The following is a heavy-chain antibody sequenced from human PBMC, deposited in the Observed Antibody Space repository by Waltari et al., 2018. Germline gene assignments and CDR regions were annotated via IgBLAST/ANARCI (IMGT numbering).Heavy chain of an antibody. CDR3: AKDQSATTPRRWDY. CDR2: ISDSGGDI. D-gene: IGHD1-1*01. V-gene: IGHV3-23*01. Sequence: EVQLLESGGGLVQPGGSLRLSCEASGFPFSTYAVSWVRQVPGKGPEWVSSISDSGGDIYYADSVKGRFTISRDNSKDTVDLQMNSLRVEDTAVYYCAKDQSATTPRRWDYWGQGTVVSVSS. J-gene: IGHJ4*02. CDR1: GFPFSTYA.